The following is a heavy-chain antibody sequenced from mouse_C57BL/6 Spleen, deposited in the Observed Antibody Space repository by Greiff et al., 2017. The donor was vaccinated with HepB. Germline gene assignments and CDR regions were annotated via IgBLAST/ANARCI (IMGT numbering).Heavy chain of an antibody. J-gene: IGHJ4*01. CDR1: GFTFSDYY. CDR3: ARQLGNYNYAMDY. D-gene: IGHD2-1*01. CDR2: ISNGGGST. Sequence: EVQVVESGGGLVQPGGSLKLSCAASGFTFSDYYMYWVRQTPEKRLEWVAYISNGGGSTYYPDTVKGRFTISRDNAKNTLYLQMSRLKSEDTAMYYCARQLGNYNYAMDYWGQGTSVTVSS. V-gene: IGHV5-12*01.